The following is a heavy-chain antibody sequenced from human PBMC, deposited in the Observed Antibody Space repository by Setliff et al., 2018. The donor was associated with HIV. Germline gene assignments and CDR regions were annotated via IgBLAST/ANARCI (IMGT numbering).Heavy chain of an antibody. V-gene: IGHV3-48*03. CDR2: IGRTGHTI. D-gene: IGHD4-4*01. CDR3: ARDLSNSELYYYYYMDV. CDR1: GFSFPSYE. Sequence: SGGSLRLSCAASGFSFPSYEMTWVRQAPGKGLEWVSYIGRTGHTIYYANSVKGRFTISRDNTRNSLYLQMNSLRVDDTAAYYCARDLSNSELYYYYYMDVWGKGTTVTVSS. J-gene: IGHJ6*03.